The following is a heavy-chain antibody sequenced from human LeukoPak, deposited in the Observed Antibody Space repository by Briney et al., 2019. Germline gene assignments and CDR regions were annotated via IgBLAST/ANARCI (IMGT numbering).Heavy chain of an antibody. CDR1: GFTFSSYG. J-gene: IGHJ4*02. D-gene: IGHD4-11*01. Sequence: GGSLRLSCAASGFTFSSYGMHWVRQAPGKGLEWVAVIWYDGSNKYYADSVKGRFTISRDNSKNTLYLQMNSLRAEDTAVYYCARDSYSNYVDYWAREPWSPSPQ. CDR3: ARDSYSNYVDY. CDR2: IWYDGSNK. V-gene: IGHV3-33*01.